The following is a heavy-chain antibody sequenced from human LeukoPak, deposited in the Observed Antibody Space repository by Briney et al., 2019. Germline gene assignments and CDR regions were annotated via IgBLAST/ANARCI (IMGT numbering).Heavy chain of an antibody. V-gene: IGHV1-2*02. Sequence: ASVKVSCKASGGTFSSYAISWVRQAPGQGLEWMGWIDPNSGGTNYAQKFQGRVTMTRDTSISTAYMELSSLRSEDTAVYYCARVIAGYFDYWGQGTLVTVSS. D-gene: IGHD3-10*01. CDR3: ARVIAGYFDY. CDR2: IDPNSGGT. J-gene: IGHJ4*02. CDR1: GGTFSSYA.